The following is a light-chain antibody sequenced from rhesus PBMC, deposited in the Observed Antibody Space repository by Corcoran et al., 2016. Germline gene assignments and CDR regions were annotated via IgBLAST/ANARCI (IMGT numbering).Light chain of an antibody. J-gene: IGKJ4*01. CDR2: AVS. V-gene: IGKV1-43*02. CDR1: QGISTY. CDR3: LQYNSDPLT. Sequence: DIQMTQSPSSLSASVGDRVTITCRASQGISTYLNWYQQKPGKAPKRLIYAVSSLESGVPSRFSGSGSWTDFTLTITSLQPEDFATYYCLQYNSDPLTFGGGTKVEIK.